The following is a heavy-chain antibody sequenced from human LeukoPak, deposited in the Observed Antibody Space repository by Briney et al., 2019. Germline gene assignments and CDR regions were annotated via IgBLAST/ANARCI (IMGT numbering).Heavy chain of an antibody. V-gene: IGHV1-46*01. CDR3: ARDGAIHGSGSYNTYYYYYYYMDV. CDR1: GYTFTSYY. D-gene: IGHD3-10*01. J-gene: IGHJ6*03. CDR2: INPSGGST. Sequence: ASVKVSCKASGYTFTSYYMHWVRQAPGQGLEWMGIINPSGGSTSYAQKFQGRVTMTRDTSTSTVYMELSSLRSEDTAVYYCARDGAIHGSGSYNTYYYYYYYMDVWGKGTTVTISS.